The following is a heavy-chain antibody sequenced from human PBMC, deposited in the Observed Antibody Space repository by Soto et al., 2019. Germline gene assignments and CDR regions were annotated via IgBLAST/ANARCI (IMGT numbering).Heavy chain of an antibody. CDR2: ISGSGSST. CDR3: AKGVVDSSGYLDNYYYYYGMDV. V-gene: IGHV3-23*01. J-gene: IGHJ6*02. D-gene: IGHD3-22*01. Sequence: PGGSLRLSCAASGFTFSSYAMSWVLQAPGKRLAWVAAISGSGSSTYYADSVTGRFTISRDNSKNTLYLQMNSLRAEDTAVYYCAKGVVDSSGYLDNYYYYYGMDVWGQGTTVTVSS. CDR1: GFTFSSYA.